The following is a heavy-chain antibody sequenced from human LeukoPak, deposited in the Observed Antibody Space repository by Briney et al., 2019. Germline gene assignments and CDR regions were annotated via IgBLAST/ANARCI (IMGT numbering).Heavy chain of an antibody. Sequence: SETLSLTCTVSGGSISSSSYYWGWIRQPPGKGLEWIGSIYYSGSTNYNPSLKSRVTISVDTSKNQFSLKLSSVTAADTAVYYCARGRGEIAARPVVIDYWGQGTLVTVSS. V-gene: IGHV4-39*07. CDR3: ARGRGEIAARPVVIDY. D-gene: IGHD6-6*01. CDR2: IYYSGST. CDR1: GGSISSSSYY. J-gene: IGHJ4*02.